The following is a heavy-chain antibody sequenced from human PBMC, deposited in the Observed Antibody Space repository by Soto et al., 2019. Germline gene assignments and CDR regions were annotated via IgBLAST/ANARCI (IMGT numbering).Heavy chain of an antibody. V-gene: IGHV3-30*18. CDR1: VFTFSSYG. Sequence: PGGSLRLSCASSVFTFSSYGMHWVRHSPGKGLEWVAVISYDGSNKYYADSVKGRFTISRDNSKNTLYLQMNSLRAEDTAVYYCAKEHIAARGYYYYYGMDVWGQGPTVTVSS. J-gene: IGHJ6*02. D-gene: IGHD6-6*01. CDR2: ISYDGSNK. CDR3: AKEHIAARGYYYYYGMDV.